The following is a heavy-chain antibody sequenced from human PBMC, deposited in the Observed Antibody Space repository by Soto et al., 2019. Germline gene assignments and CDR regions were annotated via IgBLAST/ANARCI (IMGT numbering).Heavy chain of an antibody. J-gene: IGHJ4*02. CDR1: GGSMSSYY. Sequence: QVQLQESGPGLVKPSETLSLTCTVSGGSMSSYYWSWIRQPPGKGLEWIGYISYSGSTTYNPSLKSRVIISVDTSKTQFSLQLNSVPAADTAVYYCAREGGYNAPARYWGQGTLVTVSS. V-gene: IGHV4-59*12. D-gene: IGHD1-26*01. CDR2: ISYSGST. CDR3: AREGGYNAPARY.